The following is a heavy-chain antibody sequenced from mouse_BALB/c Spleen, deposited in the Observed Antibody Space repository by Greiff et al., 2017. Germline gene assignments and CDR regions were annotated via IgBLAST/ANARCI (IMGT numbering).Heavy chain of an antibody. D-gene: IGHD2-4*01. CDR2: ISSGSSTI. V-gene: IGHV5-17*02. CDR1: GFTFSSFG. J-gene: IGHJ4*01. Sequence: EVKLEESGGGLVQPGGSRKLSCAASGFTFSSFGMHWVRQAPEKGLEWVAYISSGSSTIYYADTVKGRFTISRDNPKNTLFLQMTSLRSEDTAMYYCARSDYDDDYAMDYWGQGTSVTVSS. CDR3: ARSDYDDDYAMDY.